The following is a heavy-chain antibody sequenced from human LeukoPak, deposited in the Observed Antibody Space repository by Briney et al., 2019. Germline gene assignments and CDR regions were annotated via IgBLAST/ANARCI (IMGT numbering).Heavy chain of an antibody. V-gene: IGHV1-46*01. Sequence: ASVKVSCKASGYTFTSYYMHWVRQAPGQGLEWMGIINPSGGSTSYAQKFQGRVTMTRDMSTSTVYMELSSLRSEDTAVYYCARGEAVWVGEAYVGYFDYWGQGTLVTVSS. CDR1: GYTFTSYY. J-gene: IGHJ4*02. CDR3: ARGEAVWVGEAYVGYFDY. CDR2: INPSGGST. D-gene: IGHD3-10*01.